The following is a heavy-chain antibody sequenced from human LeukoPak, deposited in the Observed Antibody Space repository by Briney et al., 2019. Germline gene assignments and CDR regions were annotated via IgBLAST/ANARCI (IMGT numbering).Heavy chain of an antibody. CDR2: ISGSGGST. Sequence: GGSLRLSCAASGFTFSSYAMSWVRQAPGKGLEWVSAISGSGGSTYYADSVKGRFTISRDNSKNTLYLQMNSLRAEDTAVYYCAKDAPVNIVVVPAANPWGQGILVTVSS. J-gene: IGHJ4*02. CDR3: AKDAPVNIVVVPAANP. D-gene: IGHD2-2*01. CDR1: GFTFSSYA. V-gene: IGHV3-23*01.